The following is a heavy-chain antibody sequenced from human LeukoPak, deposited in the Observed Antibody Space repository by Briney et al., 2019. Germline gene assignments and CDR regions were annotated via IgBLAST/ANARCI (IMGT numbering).Heavy chain of an antibody. Sequence: GGSLRLSCAASGFTFSSYWMSWVRQAPGKGLEWVANIKQDGSEKYYVNSVKGRFTISRDNAKNSLYLQMNSLRAEDTAVYYCARDKPQSCSGGSCYSFYYYYGMGVWGQGTTVTVSS. CDR1: GFTFSSYW. CDR2: IKQDGSEK. J-gene: IGHJ6*02. CDR3: ARDKPQSCSGGSCYSFYYYYGMGV. D-gene: IGHD2-15*01. V-gene: IGHV3-7*01.